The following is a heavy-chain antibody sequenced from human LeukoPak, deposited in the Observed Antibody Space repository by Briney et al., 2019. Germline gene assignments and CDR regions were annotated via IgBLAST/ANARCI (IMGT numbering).Heavy chain of an antibody. CDR1: GFTFSSYS. D-gene: IGHD6-6*01. Sequence: PGGSLRLSCAASGFTFSSYSMNWVRQAPGKGLEWVSSISSSSSYIYYADSVKGRFTISRDNAKNSLYLQMNGLRAEDTAVYYCARVSSSSEDYWGQGTLVTVSS. V-gene: IGHV3-21*01. J-gene: IGHJ4*02. CDR3: ARVSSSSEDY. CDR2: ISSSSSYI.